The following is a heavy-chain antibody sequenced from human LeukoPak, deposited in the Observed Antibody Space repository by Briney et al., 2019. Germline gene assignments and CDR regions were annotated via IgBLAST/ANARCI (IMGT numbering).Heavy chain of an antibody. CDR2: ISSSSSYI. V-gene: IGHV3-21*01. CDR1: GFTFSSYS. J-gene: IGHJ4*02. D-gene: IGHD2-15*01. CDR3: ARVFSCSGGGCYFILDY. Sequence: GGSLRLSCAASGFTFSSYSMNWVRQAPGKGLEWVSSISSSSSYIYYADSVKGRFTISRDNAKNSLYLQMNSLRAEDTAVYYCARVFSCSGGGCYFILDYWGQGTLVTVSS.